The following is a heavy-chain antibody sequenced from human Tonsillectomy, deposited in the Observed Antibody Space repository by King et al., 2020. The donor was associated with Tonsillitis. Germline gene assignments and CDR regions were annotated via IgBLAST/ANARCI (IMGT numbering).Heavy chain of an antibody. V-gene: IGHV3-13*01. Sequence: VQLVESGGGLVQPGGSLRLSCAASGFTFSSYDMHWVRQATGKGLEWVSAIGTAGDTYYPDSVKGRFTISRENAKNSLYLQMNSLRAGDTAVYYCARGVMGYGMYVWGQGTTVTVSS. CDR1: GFTFSSYD. D-gene: IGHD2-21*01. CDR3: ARGVMGYGMYV. J-gene: IGHJ6*02. CDR2: IGTAGDT.